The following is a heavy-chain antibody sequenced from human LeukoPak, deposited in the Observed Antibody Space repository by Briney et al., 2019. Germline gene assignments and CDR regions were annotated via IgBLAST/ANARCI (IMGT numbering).Heavy chain of an antibody. CDR2: INPSGGST. CDR1: GGTFSSYA. D-gene: IGHD3-16*01. Sequence: VASVKVSCKASGGTFSSYAISWVRQAPGQGLEWMGIINPSGGSTSYAQKFQGRVTMTRDTSTSTVNMELSSLRSEDTAVYYCARDDFVGGHSIDYWGQGTLVTVSS. J-gene: IGHJ4*02. V-gene: IGHV1-46*01. CDR3: ARDDFVGGHSIDY.